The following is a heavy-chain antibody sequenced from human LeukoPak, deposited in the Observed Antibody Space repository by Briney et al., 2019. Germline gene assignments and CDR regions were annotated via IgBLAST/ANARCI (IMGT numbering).Heavy chain of an antibody. CDR1: GYTFTSYD. D-gene: IGHD3-3*01. CDR3: ARATIFGVVIPIDAFDI. J-gene: IGHJ3*02. CDR2: MNPNSGNT. V-gene: IGHV1-8*03. Sequence: ASVKVSCKASGYTFTSYDINWVRQATGQGLEWMGWMNPNSGNTGYAQKFQGRVTITRNTSISTACMELSSLRSEDTAVYYCARATIFGVVIPIDAFDIWGQGAMVTVSS.